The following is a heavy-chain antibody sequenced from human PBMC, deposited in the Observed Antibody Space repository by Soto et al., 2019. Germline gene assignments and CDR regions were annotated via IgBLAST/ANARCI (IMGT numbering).Heavy chain of an antibody. V-gene: IGHV4-59*03. J-gene: IGHJ5*02. D-gene: IGHD6-13*01. CDR3: AGRTDSSRWYHWFDP. Sequence: QVQLQESGPGLVKPSETLSLTCTVSGGSISSYYWSWIRQPPGKGLEWIGYTYYSGSTNYNPSLKSRVPISVDTSKNQFSRKLSSVTAADTAVYYFAGRTDSSRWYHWFDPWGQGTLVTVSS. CDR2: TYYSGST. CDR1: GGSISSYY.